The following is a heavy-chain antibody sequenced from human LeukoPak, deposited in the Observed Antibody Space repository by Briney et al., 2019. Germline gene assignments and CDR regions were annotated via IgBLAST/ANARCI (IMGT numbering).Heavy chain of an antibody. D-gene: IGHD3-9*01. J-gene: IGHJ3*02. CDR2: INPNSGGT. V-gene: IGHV1-2*02. CDR1: GYTFTGYY. CDR3: ARYPSTYYDIVTGYYPEKDAFDI. Sequence: ASVKVSCKASGYTFTGYYMHWVRQAPGQGLEWMGWINPNSGGTNYAQKFQGRVTMTRDTSISTAYMELSRLRSGDTAVYYCARYPSTYYDIVTGYYPEKDAFDIWGQGTMVTVSS.